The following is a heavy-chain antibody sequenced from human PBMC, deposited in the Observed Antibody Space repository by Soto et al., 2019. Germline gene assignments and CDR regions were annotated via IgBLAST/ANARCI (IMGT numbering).Heavy chain of an antibody. CDR3: AKDIWDGQLVQSSPAGPRNLLGAFDI. CDR1: GFTFDDYA. D-gene: IGHD6-13*01. Sequence: GGSLRLSCAASGFTFDDYAMHWVRQAPGKGLEWVSGISWNSGSIGYADSVKGRFTISRDNAKNSLYLQMNSLRAEDTALYYCAKDIWDGQLVQSSPAGPRNLLGAFDIWGQGTMVTVSS. CDR2: ISWNSGSI. V-gene: IGHV3-9*01. J-gene: IGHJ3*02.